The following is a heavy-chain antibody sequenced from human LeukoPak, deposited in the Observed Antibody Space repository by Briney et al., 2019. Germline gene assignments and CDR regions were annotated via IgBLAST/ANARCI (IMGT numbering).Heavy chain of an antibody. CDR3: ARDRGSSGDWFDP. Sequence: ASVKVSCKASGYTFTGYYMHWVRQAPGQGLEWMGWINPNSGGTNYAQKFQGRVTMTRDTSISTAYMELSRLRSDGTAVYYCARDRGSSGDWFDPWGQGTLVTVSS. CDR1: GYTFTGYY. J-gene: IGHJ5*02. D-gene: IGHD6-25*01. V-gene: IGHV1-2*02. CDR2: INPNSGGT.